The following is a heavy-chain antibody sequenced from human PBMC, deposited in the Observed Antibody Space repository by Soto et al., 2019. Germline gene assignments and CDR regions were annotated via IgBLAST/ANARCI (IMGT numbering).Heavy chain of an antibody. CDR1: GDSITTYY. V-gene: IGHV4-4*07. D-gene: IGHD1-7*01. CDR3: VRDNGNYCPFYDS. Sequence: SETLSLTCTVSGDSITTYYWNWIRQPAGKGLEWIGRIYRSGGTNYNASLKSRVTMSLDTSKNQFSLRLSSVTAADTAVYYCVRDNGNYCPFYDSWGRGTLGTVS. J-gene: IGHJ4*02. CDR2: IYRSGGT.